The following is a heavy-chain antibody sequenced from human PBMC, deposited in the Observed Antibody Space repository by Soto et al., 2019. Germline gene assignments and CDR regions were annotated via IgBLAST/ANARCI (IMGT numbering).Heavy chain of an antibody. Sequence: SEPLSLTCTISGRSITSAEPSSIWTHQPPRDDLEWIGNIYYSGTTYNNPSLKSRVTISVDTSNNQFSLKLSSVTAADTAVYYCARDGGFCTNGVCPVYYYYGMDVWGQGTTVT. CDR3: ARDGGFCTNGVCPVYYYYGMDV. CDR1: GRSITSAEPS. V-gene: IGHV4-30-4*01. J-gene: IGHJ6*02. D-gene: IGHD2-8*01. CDR2: IYYSGTT.